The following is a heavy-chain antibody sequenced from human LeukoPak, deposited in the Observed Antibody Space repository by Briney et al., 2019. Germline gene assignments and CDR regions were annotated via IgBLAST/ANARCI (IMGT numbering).Heavy chain of an antibody. CDR1: GGTFSSYA. J-gene: IGHJ2*01. CDR3: APTWGGGSRYFDL. V-gene: IGHV1-69*05. CDR2: IIPIFGTA. Sequence: SVKVSCKASGGTFSSYAISWVRQAPGQGLEWMGRIIPIFGTANYTQKFQGRVTITTDESTSTAYMELSSLRSEDTAVYYCAPTWGGGSRYFDLWGRGTLVTVSS. D-gene: IGHD2-15*01.